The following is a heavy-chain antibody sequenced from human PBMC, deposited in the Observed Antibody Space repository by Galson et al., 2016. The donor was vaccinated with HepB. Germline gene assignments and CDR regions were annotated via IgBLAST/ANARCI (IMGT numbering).Heavy chain of an antibody. CDR2: IYHTGIT. D-gene: IGHD4-17*01. CDR1: GQSISSGYY. Sequence: SETLSLTCAVSGQSISSGYYWGWVRQPPGKGLEWIGTIYHTGITHYNSSLKSRVTISLDTSENQFSLKVTSVTAADTAAYFCGIGATVTSYDAFDVWGQGTMLTVSS. V-gene: IGHV4-38-2*01. CDR3: GIGATVTSYDAFDV. J-gene: IGHJ3*01.